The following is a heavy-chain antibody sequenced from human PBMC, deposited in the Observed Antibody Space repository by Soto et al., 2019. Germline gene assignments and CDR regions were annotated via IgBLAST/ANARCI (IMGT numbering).Heavy chain of an antibody. V-gene: IGHV4-30-4*01. CDR1: GGSISSGDYY. J-gene: IGHJ4*02. CDR3: ARYCSGGSCYEGRSSLFDY. CDR2: IYYSGST. Sequence: QVQLQESGPGLVKPSQTLSLTCTVSGGSISSGDYYWSWIRQPPGKGLEWIGYIYYSGSTYYNPSLKSRVTISGDTSKNQYSLKLSSVTAADTAVYYCARYCSGGSCYEGRSSLFDYWGQGTLVTVSS. D-gene: IGHD2-15*01.